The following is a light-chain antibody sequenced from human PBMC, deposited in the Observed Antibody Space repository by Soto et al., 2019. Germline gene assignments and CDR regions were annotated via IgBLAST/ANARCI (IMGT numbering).Light chain of an antibody. CDR3: SSYTSSNTRV. CDR1: SSDVGGYNY. Sequence: QSALTQPASVSGSPGQSITISCTGTSSDVGGYNYVSWYQQHPGKAPKLMIYDVTNRPSGVSNRFSGSKSGNTASLTISGLQADDEADYYCSSYTSSNTRVLGSGTKLTVL. CDR2: DVT. V-gene: IGLV2-14*03. J-gene: IGLJ1*01.